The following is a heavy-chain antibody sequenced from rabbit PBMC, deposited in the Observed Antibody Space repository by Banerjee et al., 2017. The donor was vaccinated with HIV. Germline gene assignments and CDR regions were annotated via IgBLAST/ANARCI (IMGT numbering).Heavy chain of an antibody. Sequence: QSLEESRGDLVKPGASLTLTCTASGFSFSSSYWICWVRQAPGKGLEWIACIYAVSSGNTYYASWAKGRFTISKTSSTTVTLQMTSLTAADTATYFCARSLDYIAYGSNLWGPGTLVTVS. J-gene: IGHJ4*01. CDR2: IYAVSSGNT. D-gene: IGHD6-1*01. V-gene: IGHV1S40*01. CDR3: ARSLDYIAYGSNL. CDR1: GFSFSSSYW.